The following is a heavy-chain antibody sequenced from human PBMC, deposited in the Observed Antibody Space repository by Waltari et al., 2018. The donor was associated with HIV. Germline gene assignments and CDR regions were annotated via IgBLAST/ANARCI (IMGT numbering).Heavy chain of an antibody. J-gene: IGHJ4*02. Sequence: EVQLLESGGGFVQPGGSLRLSCAASGFSFSTYAMSWVRQAPGKGWEGVLAISGSGYNTYYADSVKGRFTNSRDNSKNTLYLQMSSLRAEDTAVYYCAKGKTGDFWGQGTLVTVSS. CDR1: GFSFSTYA. V-gene: IGHV3-23*01. CDR3: AKGKTGDF. CDR2: ISGSGYNT.